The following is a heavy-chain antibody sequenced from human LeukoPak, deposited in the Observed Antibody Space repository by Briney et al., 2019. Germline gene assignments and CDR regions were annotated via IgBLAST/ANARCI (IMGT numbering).Heavy chain of an antibody. V-gene: IGHV3-21*01. J-gene: IGHJ4*02. CDR3: ARDVGSDSSGGYYHYFDD. CDR2: ISSSSYM. CDR1: GFTFSSYN. D-gene: IGHD3-22*01. Sequence: TGGSLRLSCAASGFTFSSYNMNWVRQAPGKGLEWVSSISSSSYMYYAESVKGRFTISRDNAKNSLYLQMNSLRVEDTAVYYCARDVGSDSSGGYYHYFDDWGQGTLVTVS.